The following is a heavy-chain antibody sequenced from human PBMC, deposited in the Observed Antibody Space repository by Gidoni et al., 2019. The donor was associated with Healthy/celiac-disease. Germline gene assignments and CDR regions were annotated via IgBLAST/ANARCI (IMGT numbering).Heavy chain of an antibody. J-gene: IGHJ5*02. D-gene: IGHD6-6*01. CDR1: GGSISSSSYY. CDR2: IYYSGST. CDR3: ARREAAHNWFDP. Sequence: QLQLQESGPGLVKPSETLSLTCTVSGGSISSSSYYWGWIRPPPGKGLEWIGSIYYSGSTYYNPSLKSRVTISVDTSKNQFSLKLSSVTASDTAVYYCARREAAHNWFDPWGQGTLVTVSS. V-gene: IGHV4-39*01.